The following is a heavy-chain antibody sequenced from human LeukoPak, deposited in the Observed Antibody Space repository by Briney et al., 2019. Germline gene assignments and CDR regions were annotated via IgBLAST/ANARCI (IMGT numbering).Heavy chain of an antibody. J-gene: IGHJ4*02. CDR2: IRYDGSNK. CDR1: GFTFSSYG. Sequence: GGSLRLSCAASGFTFSSYGMHWVRQAPGKGLEWVAFIRYDGSNKYYADSVKGRFTISRDNSKNTLYLQMNSLRSEDTAVYYCATVSMVAATRAYFDYWGQGTLVTVSS. V-gene: IGHV3-30*02. CDR3: ATVSMVAATRAYFDY. D-gene: IGHD2-15*01.